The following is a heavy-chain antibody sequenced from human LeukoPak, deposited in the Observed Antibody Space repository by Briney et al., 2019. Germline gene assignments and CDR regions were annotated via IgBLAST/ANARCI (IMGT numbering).Heavy chain of an antibody. J-gene: IGHJ4*02. D-gene: IGHD6-13*01. V-gene: IGHV1-8*01. CDR2: MNPNSGNT. CDR3: ARITIAAAFSFDY. CDR1: GYTFTSYD. Sequence: GTSVKVSCKASGYTFTSYDINWVRQATGQGLEWMGWMNPNSGNTGYAQKFQGRVTMTRNTSISTAYMELSSLRSEDTAVYYCARITIAAAFSFDYWGQGTLVTVSS.